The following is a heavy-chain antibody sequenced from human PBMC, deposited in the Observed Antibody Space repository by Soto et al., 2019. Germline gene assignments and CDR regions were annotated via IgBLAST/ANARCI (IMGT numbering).Heavy chain of an antibody. V-gene: IGHV3-30*18. CDR1: GFTFSSYG. D-gene: IGHD3-3*01. CDR2: ISYDGSNK. Sequence: QVQLVESGGGVVQPGRSLRLSCAASGFTFSSYGMHWVRQAPGTGMEWVAVISYDGSNKYYADSVKGRFTISRDNSKNTLYLHMNSLSAEDTAVYYCAKDRGVGYDFWSGLHDYWGQGTLVTVSS. CDR3: AKDRGVGYDFWSGLHDY. J-gene: IGHJ4*02.